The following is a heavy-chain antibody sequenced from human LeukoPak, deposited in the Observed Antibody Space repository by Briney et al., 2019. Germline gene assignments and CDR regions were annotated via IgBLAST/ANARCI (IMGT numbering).Heavy chain of an antibody. CDR1: GFTFINSA. Sequence: GGSLRLSCAASGFTFINSAMNWVRQGPGKGLEWVANIKQDGSEKYYVDSVKGRFTISRDNAKNSLYLQMNSLRAEDTAVYYCARVTGGWYPKNFDYWGQGTLVTVSS. V-gene: IGHV3-7*01. CDR2: IKQDGSEK. J-gene: IGHJ4*02. D-gene: IGHD6-19*01. CDR3: ARVTGGWYPKNFDY.